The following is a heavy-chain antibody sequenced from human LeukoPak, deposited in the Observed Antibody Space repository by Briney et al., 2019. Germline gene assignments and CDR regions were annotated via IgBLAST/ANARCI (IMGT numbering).Heavy chain of an antibody. V-gene: IGHV4-31*03. CDR2: IYYSGST. CDR3: ARGLLFSWFDP. CDR1: GGSISDTTYY. D-gene: IGHD2-21*02. Sequence: SETLSLTCTVSGGSISDTTYYWSWIRQHPGKGLEWIGYIYYSGSTYYNPSLKSRVTISVDTSKNQFSLKLSSVTAADTAVYYCARGLLFSWFDPWGQGTLVTVSS. J-gene: IGHJ5*02.